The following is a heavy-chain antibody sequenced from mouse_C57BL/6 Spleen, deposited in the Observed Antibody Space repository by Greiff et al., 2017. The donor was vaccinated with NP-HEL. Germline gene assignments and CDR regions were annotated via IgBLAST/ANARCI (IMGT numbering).Heavy chain of an antibody. D-gene: IGHD1-1*01. V-gene: IGHV1-69*01. CDR1: GYTFTSYW. J-gene: IGHJ2*01. CDR3: ARERIYYGKGYFDY. CDR2: IDPSDSYT. Sequence: QVQLQQPGAELVMPGASVKLSCKASGYTFTSYWMHWVKQRPGQGLEWIGEIDPSDSYTNYNQKFKGKSTLTVDKSSSTAYMQLSSLTSEDSAVYYCARERIYYGKGYFDYWGQGTTLTVSS.